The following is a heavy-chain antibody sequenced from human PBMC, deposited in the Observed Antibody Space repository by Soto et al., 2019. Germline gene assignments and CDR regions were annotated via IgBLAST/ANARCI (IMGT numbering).Heavy chain of an antibody. CDR1: VFSLSTREVG. D-gene: IGHD6-13*01. V-gene: IGHV2-5*01. Sequence: SGPTLVNPTQTLTLTWTFSVFSLSTREVGVGFIRQPPGKALEWLALIFWNDDERYNPSLKSRLTITKDISKNQVVLTMTNMDPVDTATYYCAHSRVFDWFDPWGQGTLVTVSS. J-gene: IGHJ5*02. CDR2: IFWNDDE. CDR3: AHSRVFDWFDP.